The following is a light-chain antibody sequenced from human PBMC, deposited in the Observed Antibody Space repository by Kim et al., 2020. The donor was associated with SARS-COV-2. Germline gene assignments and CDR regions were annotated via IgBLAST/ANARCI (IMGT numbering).Light chain of an antibody. Sequence: SAPVGDRVTFACRASQSSNNYLTWYQQKPGKAPKALMYHASSLQSGVPSRFSGSGSGTDFTLTISSLQPEDFATYYCQQAYTTPYTFGQGTKLEIK. CDR1: QSSNNY. J-gene: IGKJ2*01. CDR3: QQAYTTPYT. CDR2: HAS. V-gene: IGKV1-39*01.